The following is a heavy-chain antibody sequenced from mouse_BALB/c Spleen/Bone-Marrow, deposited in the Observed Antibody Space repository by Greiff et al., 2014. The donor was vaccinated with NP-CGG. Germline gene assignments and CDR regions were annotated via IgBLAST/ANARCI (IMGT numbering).Heavy chain of an antibody. D-gene: IGHD2-1*01. CDR1: GYTFTSYW. V-gene: IGHV1-87*01. J-gene: IGHJ4*01. Sequence: VQLQQSWAELARPGASVKLSCKASGYTFTSYWMQWVKQRPGQGLEWIGAIYPGDGDTRYTQKFKGKATLTADKSSSTAYMQLSSLASEDSALYYCARWGNSYAMDYWGQGTSVTVSS. CDR3: ARWGNSYAMDY. CDR2: IYPGDGDT.